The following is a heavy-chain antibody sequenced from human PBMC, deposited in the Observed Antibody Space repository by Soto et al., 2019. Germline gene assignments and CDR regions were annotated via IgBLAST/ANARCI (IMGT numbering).Heavy chain of an antibody. CDR1: GYTFTSYG. CDR2: ISTFHGNT. Sequence: GASVKVSCKASGYTFTSYGISWVRQAPGQGLEWMGWISTFHGNTNYAQKFQGSVTMTTDTSTSTAYMELRSLTSDDTAIYYCARDTYDITGYPLDFWGQWTLVTVSS. J-gene: IGHJ4*02. CDR3: ARDTYDITGYPLDF. V-gene: IGHV1-18*04. D-gene: IGHD3-22*01.